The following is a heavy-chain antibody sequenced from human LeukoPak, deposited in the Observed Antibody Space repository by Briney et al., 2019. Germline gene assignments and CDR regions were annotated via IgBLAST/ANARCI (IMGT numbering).Heavy chain of an antibody. CDR2: MNPNSGNT. V-gene: IGHV1-8*01. J-gene: IGHJ4*02. CDR1: GYTFTSYD. CDR3: ARAAGIRPGYIDY. Sequence: ASVKVSCKASGYTFTSYDINWVRQATGQGLEWMGWMNPNSGNTGYTQKFQGRVTITRNTSISTAYMDLSSLRSEDTAVYYCARAAGIRPGYIDYWGQGTLVTVSS.